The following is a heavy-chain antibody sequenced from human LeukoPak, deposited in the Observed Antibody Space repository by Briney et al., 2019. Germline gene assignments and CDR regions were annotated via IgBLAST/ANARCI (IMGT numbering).Heavy chain of an antibody. D-gene: IGHD3-16*01. V-gene: IGHV1-18*01. Sequence: ASEKVSCKASGYTFTRYGISWVRQAPGQGLEWMGWISAYNGNANYAQKLQGRVTMTTDTSTSTAYMELRSLRSEDTAVYYCARDNDSRDPPHFDYWGQGTLVTVSS. CDR1: GYTFTRYG. CDR3: ARDNDSRDPPHFDY. J-gene: IGHJ4*02. CDR2: ISAYNGNA.